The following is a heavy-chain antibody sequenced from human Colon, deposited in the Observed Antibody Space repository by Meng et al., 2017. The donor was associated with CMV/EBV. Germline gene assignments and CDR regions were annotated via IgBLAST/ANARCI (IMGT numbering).Heavy chain of an antibody. Sequence: GGSLRLSCAASGFTFSDYYMSWIRQAPGKGLEWVSYISSSGSTIYYADSVKGRFTISRDNAKNSLYLQMNSLRAEDTAVYYCAKDKERAAAGRYYYYYGMDVWGQGTTVTVSS. V-gene: IGHV3-11*01. CDR1: GFTFSDYY. D-gene: IGHD6-13*01. J-gene: IGHJ6*02. CDR2: ISSSGSTI. CDR3: AKDKERAAAGRYYYYYGMDV.